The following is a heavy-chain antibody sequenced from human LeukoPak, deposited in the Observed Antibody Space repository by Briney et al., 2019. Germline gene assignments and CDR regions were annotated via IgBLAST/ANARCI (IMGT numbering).Heavy chain of an antibody. Sequence: SETLSLTCTVSGGSVSSGSYYWSWIRQPPGKGLEWIGYIYYSGSTNYNPSLKSRVTISVDTSKNQFSLKLSSVTAADTAVYYCPRDSSSWYGYYYYGMDVWGQGTTVTVSS. V-gene: IGHV4-61*01. CDR1: GGSVSSGSYY. CDR3: PRDSSSWYGYYYYGMDV. D-gene: IGHD6-13*01. J-gene: IGHJ6*02. CDR2: IYYSGST.